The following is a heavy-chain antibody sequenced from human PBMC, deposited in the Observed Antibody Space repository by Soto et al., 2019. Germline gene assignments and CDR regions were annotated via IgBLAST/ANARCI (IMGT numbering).Heavy chain of an antibody. CDR3: ARGGHVVVVTAALDY. Sequence: QVQLMQSGAEVKKPGASVKVSCKASGDTFTDYYIHWVRQAPGQGLEWMGTVNPSGGHTTYAQHFLGRVTMTRDTSNSTLYMGLTSLTSGDTAIYYCARGGHVVVVTAALDYWGQGTLVTVSS. V-gene: IGHV1-46*01. CDR1: GDTFTDYY. D-gene: IGHD2-21*02. J-gene: IGHJ4*02. CDR2: VNPSGGHT.